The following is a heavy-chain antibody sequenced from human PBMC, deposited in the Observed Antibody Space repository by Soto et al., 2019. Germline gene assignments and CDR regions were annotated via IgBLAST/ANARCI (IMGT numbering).Heavy chain of an antibody. V-gene: IGHV3-33*01. CDR1: GFTFSSYG. J-gene: IGHJ6*02. D-gene: IGHD5-18*01. Sequence: QSGGSLRLSCAASGFTFSSYGMHWVRQAPGKGLEWVAVIWYDGSNKYYADSVKGRFTISRDNSKNTLYLQMNSLRAEDTAVYYCAREGGSRGYSYGYLLGWYYYGMDVWGQGTTVTVSS. CDR2: IWYDGSNK. CDR3: AREGGSRGYSYGYLLGWYYYGMDV.